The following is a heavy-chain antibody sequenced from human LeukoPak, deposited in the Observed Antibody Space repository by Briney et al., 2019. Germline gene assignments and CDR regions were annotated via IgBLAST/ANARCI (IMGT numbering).Heavy chain of an antibody. CDR3: AKFMGGSGDYVSAFYYYALDV. D-gene: IGHD3-10*02. CDR2: ISGRGDFI. CDR1: GLTFSSYA. Sequence: GVSLRLFCAASGLTFSSYAMRCARQATVEGREWVSTISGRGDFIYSRGTGKGRCTVCRDTFKSTMYLQMEGLRAEDTATYYCAKFMGGSGDYVSAFYYYALDVWGQGTTVTVSS. J-gene: IGHJ6*02. V-gene: IGHV3-23*01.